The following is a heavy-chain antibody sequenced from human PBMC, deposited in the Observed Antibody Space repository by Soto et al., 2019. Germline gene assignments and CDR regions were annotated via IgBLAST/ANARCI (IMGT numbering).Heavy chain of an antibody. J-gene: IGHJ6*02. CDR3: ARQSPVTRLYYYYGMDV. D-gene: IGHD4-4*01. CDR2: INPSGGST. Sequence: ASVKVSCKASGYTFTSYYMHWVRQAPGQGLEWMGIINPSGGSTSYAQKFQGRVTMTRDTSTSTVYVELSSLRSEDTAVYYCARQSPVTRLYYYYGMDVWGQGTTVTVSS. CDR1: GYTFTSYY. V-gene: IGHV1-46*01.